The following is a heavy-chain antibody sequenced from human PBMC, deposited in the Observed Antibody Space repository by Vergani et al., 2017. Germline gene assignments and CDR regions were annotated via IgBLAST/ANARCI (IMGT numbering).Heavy chain of an antibody. CDR3: ARDLGYQYYYDSSGYYFPY. CDR2: ISYDGSNK. J-gene: IGHJ4*02. V-gene: IGHV3-30-3*01. D-gene: IGHD3-22*01. Sequence: VQLVESGGGVVQPGFTFSSYAMHWVRQAPGKGLEWVAVISYDGSNKYYADSVKGRFTISRDNSKNTLYLQMNSLRAEDTAVYYCARDLGYQYYYDSSGYYFPYWGQGTLVTVSS. CDR1: FTFSSYA.